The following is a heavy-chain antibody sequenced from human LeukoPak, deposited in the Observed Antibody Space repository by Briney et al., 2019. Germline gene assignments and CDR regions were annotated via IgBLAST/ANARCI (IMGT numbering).Heavy chain of an antibody. J-gene: IGHJ4*02. D-gene: IGHD3/OR15-3a*01. Sequence: GGSLRLSCAASGFTLSSYGMNWVRQAPGKGLEWVSGISGSGGSTYYADSVKGRFTISRDNSKNTLYLQMNSLRAEDTAVYYCARGRTWTDYWGQGTLVTVSS. V-gene: IGHV3-23*01. CDR2: ISGSGGST. CDR3: ARGRTWTDY. CDR1: GFTLSSYG.